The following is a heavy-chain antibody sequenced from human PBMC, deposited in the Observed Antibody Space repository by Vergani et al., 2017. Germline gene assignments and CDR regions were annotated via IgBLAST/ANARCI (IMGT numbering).Heavy chain of an antibody. V-gene: IGHV4-61*02. CDR2: IYTSGST. CDR3: ARHTLYGDYVDDDAFDI. Sequence: QVQLQESGPGLVKPSQTLSLTCTVPGGSTSSGSYYWSWIRQPAGKGLEWIGRIYTSGSTNYNPSLKSRVPISVDTAKNQFSLKLSSVTAADTAGYYCARHTLYGDYVDDDAFDIGGQGTMVTVSS. CDR1: GGSTSSGSYY. D-gene: IGHD4-17*01. J-gene: IGHJ3*02.